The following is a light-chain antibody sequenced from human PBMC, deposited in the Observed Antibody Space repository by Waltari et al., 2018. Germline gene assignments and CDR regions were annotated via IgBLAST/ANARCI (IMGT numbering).Light chain of an antibody. Sequence: EIVMTQSPATLSVSPGERATLSYRASQSVSSNLAWYQQKPGEAPRLLIYGASTRATGIPAMFSGSGSGTEFTRTISSLQSEALAVYYCQQYNNWPRTFGQGTKVEIK. CDR1: QSVSSN. CDR2: GAS. CDR3: QQYNNWPRT. V-gene: IGKV3-15*01. J-gene: IGKJ1*01.